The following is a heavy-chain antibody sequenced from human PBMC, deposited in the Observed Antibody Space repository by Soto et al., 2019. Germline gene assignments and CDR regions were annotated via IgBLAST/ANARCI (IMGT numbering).Heavy chain of an antibody. CDR3: AQVRGAVARDHY. V-gene: IGHV1-69*02. CDR2: IIPILGIA. CDR1: GGTFSSYT. J-gene: IGHJ4*02. D-gene: IGHD6-19*01. Sequence: QVQLVQSGAEVKKPGSSVKVSCKASGGTFSSYTISWVRQAPGQGLEWMGRIIPILGIANFAQKFQGRVTITADKSTSTAYMELSSLRSEHTVIHYCAQVRGAVARDHYWGQGTLVTVSS.